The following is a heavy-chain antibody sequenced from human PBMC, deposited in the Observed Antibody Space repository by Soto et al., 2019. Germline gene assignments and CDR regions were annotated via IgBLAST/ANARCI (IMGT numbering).Heavy chain of an antibody. D-gene: IGHD1-1*01. CDR2: INGGGDST. CDR1: RFTFSSYA. CDR3: ARGWTFDL. J-gene: IGHJ4*02. Sequence: PGGSLRLSCAASRFTFSSYAMSWVRQAPGKGLEWVSGINGGGDSTYFADSVRGRFTISRDNSKNTLFLQMNSLRAEDTAVYYCARGWTFDLWGQGTLVTVSS. V-gene: IGHV3-23*01.